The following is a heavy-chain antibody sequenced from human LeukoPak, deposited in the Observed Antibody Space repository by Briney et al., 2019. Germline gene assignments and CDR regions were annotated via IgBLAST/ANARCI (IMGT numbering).Heavy chain of an antibody. D-gene: IGHD4-17*01. Sequence: NPGGSLRLSCAASGFTFSSYSMNWVRQAPGKGLEWVSSISSSSSYIYYADSVKGRFTISRDNAKNSLYLQMNSLRAEDTAVYYCARADYGDITYYFDYWGQGTLVTVSS. CDR1: GFTFSSYS. J-gene: IGHJ4*02. CDR2: ISSSSSYI. CDR3: ARADYGDITYYFDY. V-gene: IGHV3-21*01.